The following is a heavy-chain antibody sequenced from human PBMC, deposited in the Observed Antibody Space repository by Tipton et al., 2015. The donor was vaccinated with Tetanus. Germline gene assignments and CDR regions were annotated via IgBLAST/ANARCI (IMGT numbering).Heavy chain of an antibody. D-gene: IGHD2-15*01. Sequence: LSLTCAASGFTFTSYAMSWVRQAPGKGLEWVSVISGSGGSTYYADSVKGRFTISRDNSKNTLYLQMNSLRAEDTAVYYCAKDHGPEITSVAATRYYYYGMDVWGQGTTVTVSS. CDR3: AKDHGPEITSVAATRYYYYGMDV. CDR1: GFTFTSYA. J-gene: IGHJ6*02. CDR2: ISGSGGST. V-gene: IGHV3-23*01.